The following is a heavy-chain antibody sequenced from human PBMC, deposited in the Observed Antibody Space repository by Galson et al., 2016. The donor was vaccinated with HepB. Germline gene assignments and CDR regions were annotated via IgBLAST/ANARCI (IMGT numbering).Heavy chain of an antibody. CDR3: AREGGYSSSSGYFYYGMDV. D-gene: IGHD6-6*01. CDR1: GYTFTGYY. Sequence: SVKVSCKASGYTFTGYYMHWVRQAPGQGLEWMGWINPNTGDTNYAQKLQGWVTMTRDTSINTAYMELSRLKSDDPAVYYCAREGGYSSSSGYFYYGMDVWGQGTTVTVAS. CDR2: INPNTGDT. J-gene: IGHJ6*02. V-gene: IGHV1-2*04.